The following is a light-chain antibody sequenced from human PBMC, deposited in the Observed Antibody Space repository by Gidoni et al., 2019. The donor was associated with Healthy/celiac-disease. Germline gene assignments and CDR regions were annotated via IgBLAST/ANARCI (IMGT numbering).Light chain of an antibody. J-gene: IGKJ2*01. CDR3: QQYDNLPRT. Sequence: DIQMTQSPSSLSASVGDRVTITCQASQDISNYLNWYQQKPGKAPKLLIYDASNLETGVPSRFSGRGSGTDFTFTISSLQPEDIATYYCQQYDNLPRTFGQGTELEIK. CDR2: DAS. CDR1: QDISNY. V-gene: IGKV1-33*01.